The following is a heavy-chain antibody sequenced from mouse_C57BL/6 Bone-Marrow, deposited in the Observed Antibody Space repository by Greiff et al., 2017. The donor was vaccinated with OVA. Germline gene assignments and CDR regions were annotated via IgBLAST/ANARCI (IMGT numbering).Heavy chain of an antibody. CDR3: ARNLGDYDPYYFDY. Sequence: VKLMESGPGLVAPSQSLSITCTVSGFSLTSYAISWVRQPPGKGLEWLGVIWTGGGTNYNSALKSRLSISKDNSKIQVFLKMNSLQTDDTARYYCARNLGDYDPYYFDYWGQGTTLTVSS. CDR1: GFSLTSYA. CDR2: IWTGGGT. J-gene: IGHJ2*01. D-gene: IGHD2-4*01. V-gene: IGHV2-9-1*01.